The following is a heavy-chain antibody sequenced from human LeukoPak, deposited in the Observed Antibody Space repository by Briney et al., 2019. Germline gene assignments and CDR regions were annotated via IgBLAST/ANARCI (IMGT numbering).Heavy chain of an antibody. Sequence: PGGSLRLSCAASGFTFSSYGMHWVRQAPGKGLEWVSSISSSSSYIYYADSVKGRFTISRDNAKNSLYLQMNSVRAEDTAVYYCARGGDGYNSDYWGQGTLVTVSS. CDR2: ISSSSSYI. D-gene: IGHD5-24*01. J-gene: IGHJ4*02. CDR1: GFTFSSYG. CDR3: ARGGDGYNSDY. V-gene: IGHV3-21*01.